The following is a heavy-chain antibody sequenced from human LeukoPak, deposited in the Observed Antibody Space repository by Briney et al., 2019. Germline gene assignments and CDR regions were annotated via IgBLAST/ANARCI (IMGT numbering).Heavy chain of an antibody. Sequence: SETLSLTCAVYGGSFSGYYWSWIRQPPGKRLEWIGEINQSGGTNYNPSLRSRVSISVDTSRNQFSLKLSSMTAADTAVYFCATIQRDHAFDIWGQGTMVTVSS. CDR3: ATIQRDHAFDI. CDR1: GGSFSGYY. CDR2: INQSGGT. J-gene: IGHJ3*02. V-gene: IGHV4-34*01. D-gene: IGHD6-25*01.